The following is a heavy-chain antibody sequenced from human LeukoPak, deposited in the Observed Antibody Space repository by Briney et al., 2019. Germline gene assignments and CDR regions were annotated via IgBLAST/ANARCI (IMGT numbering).Heavy chain of an antibody. CDR1: GLTFSRYA. CDR2: LSYDGSNK. CDR3: ARGAGIQLWIPFDY. J-gene: IGHJ4*02. Sequence: PGGSLRLSCAASGLTFSRYAMNWVRQAPGKGLEWVAVLSYDGSNKYYADSVRGRFTISRDNSKNTLYLQMNSLRAEDTAVHYCARGAGIQLWIPFDYWGQGTLVTVSS. D-gene: IGHD5-18*01. V-gene: IGHV3-30-3*01.